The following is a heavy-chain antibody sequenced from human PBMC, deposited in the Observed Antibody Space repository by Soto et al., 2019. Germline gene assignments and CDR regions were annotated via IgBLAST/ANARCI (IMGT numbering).Heavy chain of an antibody. CDR3: ARPHYDTNTFYSYFDY. V-gene: IGHV4-34*12. CDR1: GGSFRGYS. Sequence: SETLSFTCAVYGGSFRGYSWSWIRQPPGKGLEWIGEILHGGSTNYSPSLKSRVTISVDPSKNQFSLELRSVTAADTAVYYCARPHYDTNTFYSYFDYWGQETLVTVSS. CDR2: ILHGGST. J-gene: IGHJ4*02. D-gene: IGHD3-22*01.